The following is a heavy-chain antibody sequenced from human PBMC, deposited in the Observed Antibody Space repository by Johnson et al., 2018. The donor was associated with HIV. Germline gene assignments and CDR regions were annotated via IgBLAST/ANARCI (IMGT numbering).Heavy chain of an antibody. CDR2: IGTAGDT. D-gene: IGHD3-22*01. V-gene: IGHV3-13*01. Sequence: VQLVESGGGLVQPGGSLRLSCAASGFTFSSYDMHWVRQATGKGLEWVSAIGTAGDTYYPGSVKGRFTLSRENAKNSLYLQMNSLRAGDTAVYYCARSDYDSSGRYVPVAFDIWGQGTMVTVSS. CDR3: ARSDYDSSGRYVPVAFDI. J-gene: IGHJ3*02. CDR1: GFTFSSYD.